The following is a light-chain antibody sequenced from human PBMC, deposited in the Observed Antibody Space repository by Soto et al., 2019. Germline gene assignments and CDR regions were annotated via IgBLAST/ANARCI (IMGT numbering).Light chain of an antibody. Sequence: IVLAQSPATLSLSPGERATLSCRASQSVSSYLAWYQQKPGPAPRLLIYDASNRATGIPARFSGSGSGTDFTLTITSLEPEDFAVYYCQHRSNWLAFGGGTKVDIK. CDR1: QSVSSY. J-gene: IGKJ4*01. CDR2: DAS. V-gene: IGKV3-11*01. CDR3: QHRSNWLA.